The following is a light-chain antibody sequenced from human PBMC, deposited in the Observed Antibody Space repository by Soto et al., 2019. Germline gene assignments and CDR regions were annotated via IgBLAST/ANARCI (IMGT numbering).Light chain of an antibody. CDR1: QGFSTW. V-gene: IGKV1-12*01. CDR3: QQANSFPRT. CDR2: SAS. Sequence: DIQMTQSPSSVSASVGDRVTITCRASQGFSTWLAWYRRKPGRAPELLIYSASSLHSGVPSRFSGSGSGTDLTLTIRSLQPEDFATYYCQQANSFPRTFGGGTEVEIK. J-gene: IGKJ4*01.